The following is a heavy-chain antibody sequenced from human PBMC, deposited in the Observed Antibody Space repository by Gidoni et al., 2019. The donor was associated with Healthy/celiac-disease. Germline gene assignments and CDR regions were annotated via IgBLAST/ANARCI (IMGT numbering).Heavy chain of an antibody. V-gene: IGHV1-2*04. CDR3: ARGTLWFGETREHYFDY. J-gene: IGHJ4*02. CDR2: INPNSGGT. D-gene: IGHD3-10*01. CDR1: GYTFTGYY. Sequence: QVQLVQSGAEVKKPGASVKVPCKASGYTFTGYYMHWVRQAPGQGLEWMGWINPNSGGTNYAQKFQGWVTMTRDTSISTAYMELSRLRSDDTAVYYCARGTLWFGETREHYFDYWGQGTLVTVSS.